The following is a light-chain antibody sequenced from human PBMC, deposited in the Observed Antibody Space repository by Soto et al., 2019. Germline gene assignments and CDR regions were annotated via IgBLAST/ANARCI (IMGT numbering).Light chain of an antibody. CDR1: RTVDGNY. J-gene: IGKJ3*01. CDR2: SAS. V-gene: IGKV3-20*01. CDR3: QQYSASPRT. Sequence: EVVLTQSPGTLSLSPVERATLSCRASRTVDGNYLAWYHQKPGQAPRLLIHSASTRAPGIPDRFSASGAGTDFTLTISRLEPEDSAVYYCQQYSASPRTFGPGTKVDNK.